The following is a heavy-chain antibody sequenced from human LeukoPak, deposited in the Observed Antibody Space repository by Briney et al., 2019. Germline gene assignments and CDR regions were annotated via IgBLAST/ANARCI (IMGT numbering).Heavy chain of an antibody. CDR2: TSVYGSSR. J-gene: IGHJ3*02. D-gene: IGHD3-16*02. V-gene: IGHV3-23*01. CDR1: GFTFSNYA. CDR3: AKDRYAFDI. Sequence: GGSLRLSCAASGFTFSNYAMTWVRQTPGKGLEWVSHTSVYGSSRYYADSVKGRFTISRDNSKNTLYLQMNSLRAEDTAVYYCAKDRYAFDIWGQGTMVTVSS.